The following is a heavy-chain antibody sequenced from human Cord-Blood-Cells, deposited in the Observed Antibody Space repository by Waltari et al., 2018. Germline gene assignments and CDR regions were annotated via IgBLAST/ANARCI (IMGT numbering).Heavy chain of an antibody. Sequence: EVQLVESGGGLVQPGGSLKLSCAASGFTFSGSAMHWLRQASGKGLEWVGRIRSKANSYATAYAASVKGRFTISRDDSKNTAYLQMNSLKTEDTAVYYCTRFRLNNFDYWGQGTLVTVSS. CDR2: IRSKANSYAT. CDR3: TRFRLNNFDY. D-gene: IGHD3-9*01. J-gene: IGHJ4*02. V-gene: IGHV3-73*02. CDR1: GFTFSGSA.